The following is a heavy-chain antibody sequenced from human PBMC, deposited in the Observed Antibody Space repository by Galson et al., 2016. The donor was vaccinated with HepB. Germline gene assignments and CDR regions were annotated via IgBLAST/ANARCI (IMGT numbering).Heavy chain of an antibody. CDR1: EFTFSNYA. V-gene: IGHV3-23*01. CDR3: AKARAEYCSGVRCYPFDS. Sequence: SLRLSCAASEFTFSNYAMNWVRQAPGKGLEWVSAITGTGSNTYHADSVKGRFTISRDNSKNTLFLQMSSLRAEDTAVFFCAKARAEYCSGVRCYPFDSWGQGTLVTVSS. J-gene: IGHJ4*02. CDR2: ITGTGSNT. D-gene: IGHD2-15*01.